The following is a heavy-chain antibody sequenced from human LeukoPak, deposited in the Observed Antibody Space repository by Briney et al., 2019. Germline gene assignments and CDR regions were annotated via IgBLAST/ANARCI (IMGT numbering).Heavy chain of an antibody. CDR2: INSDGSST. Sequence: GGSLRLSCAASGFTFSSYWMHWVRQAPGKGLVWVSRINSDGSSTSYADSVKGRFTISRDNAKNTLYLQMNSLRAEDTAVYYCAKAKVATIPQFDYWGQGTLVTVSS. D-gene: IGHD5-12*01. V-gene: IGHV3-74*01. CDR1: GFTFSSYW. J-gene: IGHJ4*02. CDR3: AKAKVATIPQFDY.